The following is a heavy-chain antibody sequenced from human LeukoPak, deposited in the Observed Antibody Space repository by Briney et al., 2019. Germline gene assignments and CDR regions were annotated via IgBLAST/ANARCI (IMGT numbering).Heavy chain of an antibody. J-gene: IGHJ6*02. CDR3: AKGGRGSYSSDYYYYGMDV. Sequence: GGSLTLSCAASGFTFSSYAMSWVRQAPGKGLEWVSAISGSGSSTYYADSVKGRFTISRDNSKNTLYLQMNSLRAEDTAVYYCAKGGRGSYSSDYYYYGMDVWGQGTTVTVPS. CDR1: GFTFSSYA. V-gene: IGHV3-23*01. CDR2: ISGSGSST. D-gene: IGHD1-26*01.